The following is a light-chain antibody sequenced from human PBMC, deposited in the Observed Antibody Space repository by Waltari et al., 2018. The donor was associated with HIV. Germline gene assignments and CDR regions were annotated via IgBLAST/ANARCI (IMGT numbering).Light chain of an antibody. CDR3: LAWDYSLSVYV. V-gene: IGLV10-54*01. J-gene: IGLJ1*01. Sequence: QAGLTQQPSVSKGLRQTARLTCNGTCKHFGHQAAAWLQQRQGHPPKLLSDRNNTRPSGISETFSASRSGDAASLTITGLQPEDEADYYCLAWDYSLSVYVFGSGTRVAVL. CDR2: RNN. CDR1: CKHFGHQA.